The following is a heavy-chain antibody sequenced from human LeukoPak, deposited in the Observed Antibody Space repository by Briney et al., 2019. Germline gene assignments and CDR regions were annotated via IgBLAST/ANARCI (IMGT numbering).Heavy chain of an antibody. D-gene: IGHD2-2*01. J-gene: IGHJ4*02. CDR1: GFTVSSNY. CDR2: IYSGGST. Sequence: GGSLRLSCAASGFTVSSNYMSWVRQALGKGLEWVSVIYSGGSTYYADSVKGRFTISRDNSKNTLYLQMNSLRAEDTAVYYCARVGVVPAALYYFDYWGQGTLVTVSS. V-gene: IGHV3-53*01. CDR3: ARVGVVPAALYYFDY.